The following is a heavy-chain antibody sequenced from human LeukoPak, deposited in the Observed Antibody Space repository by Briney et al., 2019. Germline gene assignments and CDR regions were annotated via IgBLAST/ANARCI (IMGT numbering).Heavy chain of an antibody. CDR1: GFTFTSYA. D-gene: IGHD6-13*01. J-gene: IGHJ1*01. CDR3: ARDQYSSSWYGNFQH. V-gene: IGHV3-23*01. Sequence: GGSLRLSCAVSGFTFTSYAMSWVRQAPGKGLEWVSIISGSGSSTHYGDSVKGRFTISRDNSKNTLYLQMNSLRADDTAVYYCARDQYSSSWYGNFQHWGQGTLVTVS. CDR2: ISGSGSST.